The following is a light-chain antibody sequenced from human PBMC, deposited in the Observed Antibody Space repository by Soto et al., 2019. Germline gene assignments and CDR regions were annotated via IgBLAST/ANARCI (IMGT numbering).Light chain of an antibody. CDR3: QHYNSYPWT. CDR1: QSIRRW. CDR2: DAS. J-gene: IGKJ1*01. V-gene: IGKV1-5*01. Sequence: DIQMTQSPSTLSASVGDRVAITCRASQSIRRWLAWYQQKPGKAPKLLIFDASSLESGVPSRFSGSGSGTEFTLTISSLQPDDFATYCCQHYNSYPWTFGQGTKVEIK.